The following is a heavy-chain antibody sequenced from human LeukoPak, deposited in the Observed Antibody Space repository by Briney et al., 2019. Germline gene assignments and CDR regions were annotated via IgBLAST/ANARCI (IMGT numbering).Heavy chain of an antibody. D-gene: IGHD3-9*01. CDR2: IIPFFGTT. CDR1: LGTFSSDG. J-gene: IGHJ4*02. CDR3: ARLLILTGSRYFDY. Sequence: SAVKVSRKATLGTFSSDGLSWVGPPGGQGLEGMGGIIPFFGTTDYAQNFQGRVTITAAESTNTAYMELSRLRSQGTAVYYWARLLILTGSRYFDYWGQGTLVTVSS. V-gene: IGHV1-69*01.